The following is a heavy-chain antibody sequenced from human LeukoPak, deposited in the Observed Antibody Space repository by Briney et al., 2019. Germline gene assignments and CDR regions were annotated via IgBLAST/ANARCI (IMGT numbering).Heavy chain of an antibody. D-gene: IGHD4-17*01. CDR2: INHSGST. CDR3: AGKGRTTVTTFLYWYFDL. Sequence: PSETLSLTCAVYGVSFSGYYWSWIRQPPGKGLEWIGEINHSGSTNYNPSLKSRVTISVDTSKNQFSLKLSSVTAADTAVYYCAGKGRTTVTTFLYWYFDLWGRGTLVTVSS. J-gene: IGHJ2*01. V-gene: IGHV4-34*01. CDR1: GVSFSGYY.